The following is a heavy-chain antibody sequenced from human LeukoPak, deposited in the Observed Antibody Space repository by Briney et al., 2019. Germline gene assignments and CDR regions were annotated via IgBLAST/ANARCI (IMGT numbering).Heavy chain of an antibody. Sequence: ASVKVSCKASGYTFTSYGISWVRQSPGQGLEWMGWISAYNGNTNYAQKLQGRVTMTTDTSTSTAYMELRSLRSDDTAVYCCARDLGNWNYGDYWGQGTLVTVSS. CDR2: ISAYNGNT. V-gene: IGHV1-18*01. CDR3: ARDLGNWNYGDY. J-gene: IGHJ4*02. D-gene: IGHD1-7*01. CDR1: GYTFTSYG.